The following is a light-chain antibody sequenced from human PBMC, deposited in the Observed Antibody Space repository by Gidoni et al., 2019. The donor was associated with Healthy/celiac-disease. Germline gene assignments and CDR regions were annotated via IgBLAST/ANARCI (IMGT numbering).Light chain of an antibody. V-gene: IGLV3-21*02. CDR1: NIGSKS. Sequence: SYVLTQPTSVSEAPGQTARNTCGGNNIGSKSVHRYQQKPRRAPVLVVYDDSDRPSGIPGRYSGSNSGNTATLTISRVGAGDEADYYCQVWDSSSDQNVVFGGGTKLTVL. J-gene: IGLJ2*01. CDR3: QVWDSSSDQNVV. CDR2: DDS.